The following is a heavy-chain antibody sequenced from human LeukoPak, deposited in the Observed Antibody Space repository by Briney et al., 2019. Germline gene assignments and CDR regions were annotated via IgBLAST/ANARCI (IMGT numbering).Heavy chain of an antibody. CDR3: ARGNHGFDY. CDR1: GFIFSDYE. D-gene: IGHD1-14*01. V-gene: IGHV3-74*01. Sequence: GGSLRLSCAASGFIFSDYEMYWVRQAPGKGLVWVSRIISDGSTTNYADSVKDRFTISRDNAKNTVYLQMNSLRAEDTAVYYCARGNHGFDYWGRGTLVTVSS. CDR2: IISDGSTT. J-gene: IGHJ4*02.